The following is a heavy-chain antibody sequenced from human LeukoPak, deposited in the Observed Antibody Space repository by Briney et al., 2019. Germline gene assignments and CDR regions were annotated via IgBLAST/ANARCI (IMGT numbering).Heavy chain of an antibody. D-gene: IGHD1-7*01. V-gene: IGHV4-39*07. Sequence: SETLSLTCTVSGGSVRSNNYYWGWIRQPPGKGLEWVGNIFYSGNIYYNPSLKSRVTISVDTSKNQFSLRLSSVTAADTAVYYCARGAWNYVFDYWGQGTLVTVSS. CDR1: GGSVRSNNYY. CDR3: ARGAWNYVFDY. CDR2: IFYSGNI. J-gene: IGHJ4*02.